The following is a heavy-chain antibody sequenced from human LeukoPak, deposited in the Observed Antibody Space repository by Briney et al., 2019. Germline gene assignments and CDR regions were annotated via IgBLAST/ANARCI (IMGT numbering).Heavy chain of an antibody. CDR3: ARPSTYYWTAHDAFDI. CDR1: GGSISSSSYY. V-gene: IGHV4-39*07. J-gene: IGHJ3*02. D-gene: IGHD1-20*01. CDR2: INHSGST. Sequence: SETLSLTCTVSGGSISSSSYYWSWIRQPPGKGLEWIGEINHSGSTNYNPSLKSRVTISVDTSKNQFSLKLSSVTAADTAVYYCARPSTYYWTAHDAFDIWGQGTMVTVSS.